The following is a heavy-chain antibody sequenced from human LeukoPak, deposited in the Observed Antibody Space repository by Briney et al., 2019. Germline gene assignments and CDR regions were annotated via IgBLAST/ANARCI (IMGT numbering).Heavy chain of an antibody. D-gene: IGHD6-19*01. J-gene: IGHJ3*02. CDR2: INPNSGGT. CDR3: ARWTLLEQWLVHGPRVVAFDI. CDR1: GYTFTGYY. V-gene: IGHV1-2*02. Sequence: GASVKVSCKASGYTFTGYYMHWVRQAPGQGLEWMGWINPNSGGTNYAQKFQGRVTMTRDTSISTAYMELSRLRSDDTAVYYCARWTLLEQWLVHGPRVVAFDIWGQGTMVTVSS.